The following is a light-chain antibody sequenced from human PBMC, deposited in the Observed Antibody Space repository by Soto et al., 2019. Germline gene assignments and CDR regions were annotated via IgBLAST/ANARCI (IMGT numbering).Light chain of an antibody. V-gene: IGLV2-8*01. J-gene: IGLJ1*01. CDR2: DVS. Sequence: QSALTQPPSASGSPGQALTISCTGTNSDIGSYNYVSWYQQHPGKAPKLMIYDVSERPSGVPDRFSGSKSGNTASLTVSGLQAEGEADYYCSSYAGSNVYVFGSGTKLTVL. CDR1: NSDIGSYNY. CDR3: SSYAGSNVYV.